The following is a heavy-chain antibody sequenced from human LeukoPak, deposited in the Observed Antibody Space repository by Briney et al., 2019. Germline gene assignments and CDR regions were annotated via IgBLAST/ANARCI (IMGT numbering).Heavy chain of an antibody. D-gene: IGHD6-13*01. CDR1: GFTFSSYA. CDR2: VSGGGSGT. CDR3: AKDLYTSRYACCFDY. V-gene: IGHV3-23*01. J-gene: IGHJ4*02. Sequence: GGSLRLSCAASGFTFSSYAMNWVRQAPGKGLEWVSGVSGGGSGTYYADSVKGRFTISRDNSKNMLYLQMNSLRAEDTAVYYCAKDLYTSRYACCFDYWGQGTLVTVSS.